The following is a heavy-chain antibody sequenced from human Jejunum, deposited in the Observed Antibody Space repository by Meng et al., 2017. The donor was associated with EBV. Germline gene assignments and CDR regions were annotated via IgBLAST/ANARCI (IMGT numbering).Heavy chain of an antibody. CDR2: MSPNSGNT. CDR1: GYTFTSYD. V-gene: IGHV1-8*02. Sequence: QVHLGRSGAGVKKPGASVKVSCKASGYTFTSYDINWVRQATGQGPEWMGWMSPNSGNTGYAQKFQGRVTMTRDTSISTAYMELSSLRSEDTAVYYCARGVAAGFDYWGQGTLVTVSS. CDR3: ARGVAAGFDY. J-gene: IGHJ4*02. D-gene: IGHD6-13*01.